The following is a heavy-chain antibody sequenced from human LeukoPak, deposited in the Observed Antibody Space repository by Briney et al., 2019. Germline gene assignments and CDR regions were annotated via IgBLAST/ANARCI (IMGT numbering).Heavy chain of an antibody. V-gene: IGHV4-59*01. CDR3: ASSHMLQYCSRTNCGREFDT. Sequence: SKTLSLTCTVSGASISSWYWSWIRQPPGKGLEWIGYIYYTGSTKYNPSLRSRVTIAVDTAKKQFSLRLRSVTSADTAVYYCASSHMLQYCSRTNCGREFDTWGQGTLVTVSS. D-gene: IGHD2-2*01. CDR1: GASISSWY. J-gene: IGHJ5*02. CDR2: IYYTGST.